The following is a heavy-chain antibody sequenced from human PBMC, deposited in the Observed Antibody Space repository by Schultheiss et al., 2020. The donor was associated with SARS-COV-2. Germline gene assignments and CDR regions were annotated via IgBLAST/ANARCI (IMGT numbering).Heavy chain of an antibody. V-gene: IGHV1-3*01. J-gene: IGHJ5*02. CDR1: GYTFTNYA. CDR3: ARERGRITMVRGVITPYNWFDP. Sequence: ASVKVSCKASGYTFTNYAMHWVRQAPGQRLEWMGWINADNGNTNYAQKLQGRVTMTTDTSTSTAYMELRSLRSEDTAVYYCARERGRITMVRGVITPYNWFDPWGQGTLVTVSS. D-gene: IGHD3-10*01. CDR2: INADNGNT.